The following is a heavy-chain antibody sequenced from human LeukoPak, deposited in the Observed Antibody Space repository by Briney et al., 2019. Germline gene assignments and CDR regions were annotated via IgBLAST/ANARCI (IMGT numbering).Heavy chain of an antibody. CDR3: ARGGGPDSYGYCYFDY. CDR2: INHSGST. Sequence: SETLSLTCAVYGGSFSGYYWSWIRQPPGKGLEWIGEINHSGSTNYNPSLKSRVTISVDTSKNQFSLKLSSVTAADTAVYYCARGGGPDSYGYCYFDYWGQGTLVTVSS. D-gene: IGHD5-18*01. CDR1: GGSFSGYY. V-gene: IGHV4-34*01. J-gene: IGHJ4*02.